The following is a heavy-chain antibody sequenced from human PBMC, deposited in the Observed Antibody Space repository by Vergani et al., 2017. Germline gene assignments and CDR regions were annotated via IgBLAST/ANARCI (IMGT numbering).Heavy chain of an antibody. Sequence: QVQLQESGPGLVKPSETLSLTCTVSGGSISSYYWSWIRQPAGKGLEWIGRIYTSGSTYYNPSLKRGVTISVDTSKNQFSLKLSSVTAADTAVYYCAVSQGRLYYPGGSFDYWGQGTLVTVSS. CDR1: GGSISSYY. CDR3: AVSQGRLYYPGGSFDY. J-gene: IGHJ4*02. CDR2: IYTSGST. V-gene: IGHV4-4*07. D-gene: IGHD2-8*01.